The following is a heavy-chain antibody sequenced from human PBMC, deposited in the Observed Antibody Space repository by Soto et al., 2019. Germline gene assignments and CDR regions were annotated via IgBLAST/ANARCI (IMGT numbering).Heavy chain of an antibody. CDR2: INHSGST. CDR1: GGSFSGYY. CDR3: ARGKRDFGSGYYTRETDY. D-gene: IGHD3-3*01. V-gene: IGHV4-34*01. Sequence: SETLSLTCAVYGGSFSGYYWSWIRQPPGKGLEWIGEINHSGSTNYNPSLKSRVTISVDTSKNQFSLKLSSVTAADTAVYYCARGKRDFGSGYYTRETDYWGEGTLVTVS. J-gene: IGHJ4*02.